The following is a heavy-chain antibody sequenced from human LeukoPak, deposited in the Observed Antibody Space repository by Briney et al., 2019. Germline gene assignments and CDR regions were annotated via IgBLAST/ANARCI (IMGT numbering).Heavy chain of an antibody. D-gene: IGHD3-3*01. V-gene: IGHV3-7*01. J-gene: IGHJ6*02. Sequence: PGGSLRLSCAASGFTFSSYWMSWVRQAPGKGLEWVANIKQDGSEKYYVDPVKGRFTISRDNAKNSLYLQMNSLRAEDTAVYYCARDRSSGYDFWSGYRYGMDVWGQGTTVTVSS. CDR2: IKQDGSEK. CDR1: GFTFSSYW. CDR3: ARDRSSGYDFWSGYRYGMDV.